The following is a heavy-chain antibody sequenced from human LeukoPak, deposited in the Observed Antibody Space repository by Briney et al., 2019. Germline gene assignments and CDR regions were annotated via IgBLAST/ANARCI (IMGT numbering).Heavy chain of an antibody. J-gene: IGHJ4*02. D-gene: IGHD7-27*01. V-gene: IGHV1-2*02. CDR3: ARRGLTGGLGWDY. Sequence: ASVKVSCKASGYTFTGYYMHWVRQAPGQGLEWMGWINPNSGGTKYAQKFQGRVTMTRDTSISTAYMELSRLRSDDTAVYYCARRGLTGGLGWDYWGQGTLVTVSS. CDR2: INPNSGGT. CDR1: GYTFTGYY.